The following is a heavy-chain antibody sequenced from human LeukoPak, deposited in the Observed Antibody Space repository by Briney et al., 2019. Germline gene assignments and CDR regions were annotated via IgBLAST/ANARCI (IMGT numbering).Heavy chain of an antibody. CDR2: IIPILGIA. D-gene: IGHD3-16*01. CDR1: GGTFSSYA. Sequence: SVKVSCKASGGTFSSYAISWVRQAPGQGLEWMGRIIPILGIANYAQKFQGRVTITADKSTSTAYMELSSLRSEDTAVYYCARDMDKLGDYYGMDVWGQGTTVVVSS. J-gene: IGHJ6*02. CDR3: ARDMDKLGDYYGMDV. V-gene: IGHV1-69*04.